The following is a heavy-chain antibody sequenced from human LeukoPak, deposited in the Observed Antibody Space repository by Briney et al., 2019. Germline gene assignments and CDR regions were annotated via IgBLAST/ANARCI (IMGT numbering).Heavy chain of an antibody. V-gene: IGHV4-4*07. CDR2: IYTSGST. Sequence: SSETLSLTCTVSGGSISSYYWSWIRQPVGKALEWIGRIYTSGSTNYNPSLKSRVTMSVDTSKNQFSLKLSSVTAADTAVYYCARAGYSSGWYAFDPWGQGTLVTVSS. CDR3: ARAGYSSGWYAFDP. D-gene: IGHD6-19*01. CDR1: GGSISSYY. J-gene: IGHJ5*02.